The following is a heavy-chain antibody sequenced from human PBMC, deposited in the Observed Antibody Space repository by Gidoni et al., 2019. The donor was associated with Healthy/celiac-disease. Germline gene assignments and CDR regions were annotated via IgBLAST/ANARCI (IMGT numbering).Heavy chain of an antibody. V-gene: IGHV3-21*01. J-gene: IGHJ4*02. CDR2: ISSSSSYI. CDR1: GFTFSSYS. CDR3: ARDPRDSSGYYYGLDY. D-gene: IGHD3-22*01. Sequence: EVQLVESGGGLVKPGGSLRLSCAASGFTFSSYSMNWVRQAPGKGLEWVSSISSSSSYIYYADSVKGRFTISRDNAKNSLYLQMNSLRAEDTAVYYCARDPRDSSGYYYGLDYWGQGTLVTVSS.